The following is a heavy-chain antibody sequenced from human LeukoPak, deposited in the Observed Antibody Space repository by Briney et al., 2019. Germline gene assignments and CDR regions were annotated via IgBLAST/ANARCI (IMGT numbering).Heavy chain of an antibody. Sequence: GGSLRLSCAASGFTFSNYAMGWVRQAPGKGLEWVTAMSGDGVKTYYADSVKGRFTISRDNSKDTLYLQMNSLRVEDSAVYYCAKDFEHSTSWHEFWDYWGQGTLVTVSS. D-gene: IGHD2-2*01. V-gene: IGHV3-23*01. CDR3: AKDFEHSTSWHEFWDY. CDR2: MSGDGVKT. J-gene: IGHJ4*02. CDR1: GFTFSNYA.